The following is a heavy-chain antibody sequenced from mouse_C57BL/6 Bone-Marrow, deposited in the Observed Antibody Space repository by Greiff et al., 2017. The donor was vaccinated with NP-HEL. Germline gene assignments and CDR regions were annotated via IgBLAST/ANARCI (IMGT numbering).Heavy chain of an antibody. CDR2: IYPGVGDT. CDR1: GYAFSSYW. V-gene: IGHV1-80*01. J-gene: IGHJ2*01. CDR3: ARKGTHYYGSSYNFDY. Sequence: QVQLQQSGAELVKPGASVKISCKASGYAFSSYWMNWVKQRPGKGLEWIGQIYPGVGDTNYNGKFKGKATLTADKSSSTAYMQLSSLTSEDSAVYFCARKGTHYYGSSYNFDYWGQGTTLTVSS. D-gene: IGHD1-1*01.